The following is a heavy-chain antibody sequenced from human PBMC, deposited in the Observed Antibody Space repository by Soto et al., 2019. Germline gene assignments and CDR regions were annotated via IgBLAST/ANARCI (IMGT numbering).Heavy chain of an antibody. D-gene: IGHD3-10*01. CDR3: ARGSRVTMVRGVITQGYYYYYGMDV. CDR1: GGTFSSYA. V-gene: IGHV1-69*13. CDR2: IIPIFGTA. J-gene: IGHJ6*02. Sequence: VASVKVSCKASGGTFSSYAISWVRQAPGQGLEWMGGIIPIFGTANYAQKFQGRVTITADESTSTAYMELSSLRSEDTAVYYCARGSRVTMVRGVITQGYYYYYGMDVWGQGTTVTVSS.